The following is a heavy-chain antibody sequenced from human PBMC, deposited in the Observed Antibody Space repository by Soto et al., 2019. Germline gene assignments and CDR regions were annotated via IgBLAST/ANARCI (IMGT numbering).Heavy chain of an antibody. CDR3: ARSSGYATPLDQ. CDR1: GGSMNTYY. V-gene: IGHV4-59*03. CDR2: IYFRGTT. Sequence: QVQLQESGPGLVKPSETLSLTCTVSGGSMNTYYWSWIRQSPETGLEWIGYIYFRGTTYYHPSLQSRVSISLDTSQNQFSLTLNSMTAADTAVYYCARSSGYATPLDQWGQGTLVTVSS. D-gene: IGHD3-22*01. J-gene: IGHJ4*02.